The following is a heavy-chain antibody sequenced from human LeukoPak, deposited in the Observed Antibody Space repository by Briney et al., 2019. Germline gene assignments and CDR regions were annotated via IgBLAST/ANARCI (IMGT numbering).Heavy chain of an antibody. CDR2: INHSGST. Sequence: PSETLSLTCAVYGGSFSVYYWSWIRQPPGKGLEWIGEINHSGSTNYNPSLKSRVTISVDTSKNQFSLKLSSVTAADTAVYYCAREGWHARFDPWGQGTLVTVSS. CDR3: AREGWHARFDP. D-gene: IGHD2-15*01. J-gene: IGHJ5*02. V-gene: IGHV4-34*01. CDR1: GGSFSVYY.